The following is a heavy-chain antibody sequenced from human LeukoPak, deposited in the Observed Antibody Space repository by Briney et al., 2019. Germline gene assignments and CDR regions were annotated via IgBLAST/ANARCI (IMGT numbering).Heavy chain of an antibody. CDR2: IRYDGSNK. V-gene: IGHV3-30*02. CDR1: GFTFSSYG. D-gene: IGHD3-10*01. J-gene: IGHJ4*02. CDR3: AKDAAPGMGKLDY. Sequence: GGSLRLSCAASGFTFSSYGMHWVRQAPGKGLKRVAFIRYDGSNKYYADSVKGRFTISRDNSKNTLYLQMNSLRAEDTAVYYCAKDAAPGMGKLDYWGQGTLVTVSS.